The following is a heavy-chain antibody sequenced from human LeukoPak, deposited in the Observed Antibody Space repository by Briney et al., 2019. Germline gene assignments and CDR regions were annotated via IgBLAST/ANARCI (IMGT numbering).Heavy chain of an antibody. CDR1: GGSISSYY. Sequence: SETLSLTCTVSGGSISSYYWSWIRQPPGKGLEWIGYIYYSGSTNYNPSLKSRVTISVDTSKNQFSLKLGSVTAADTAVYYCARAYSSSWYVGFDYWGQGTLVTVSS. J-gene: IGHJ4*02. D-gene: IGHD6-13*01. CDR3: ARAYSSSWYVGFDY. V-gene: IGHV4-59*01. CDR2: IYYSGST.